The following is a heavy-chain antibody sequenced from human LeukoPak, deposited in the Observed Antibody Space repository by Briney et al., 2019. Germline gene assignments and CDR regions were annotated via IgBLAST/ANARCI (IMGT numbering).Heavy chain of an antibody. CDR2: IIPIFGTA. Sequence: GASVKVSCEASGGTFSSYAISWVRQTPGQGLEWMGGIIPIFGTANYAQKFQGRVTITADESTSTAYMELSSLRSEDTAVYYCARSDSHTYSSPLIPFDYWGQGTLVTVSS. J-gene: IGHJ4*02. D-gene: IGHD6-13*01. V-gene: IGHV1-69*13. CDR1: GGTFSSYA. CDR3: ARSDSHTYSSPLIPFDY.